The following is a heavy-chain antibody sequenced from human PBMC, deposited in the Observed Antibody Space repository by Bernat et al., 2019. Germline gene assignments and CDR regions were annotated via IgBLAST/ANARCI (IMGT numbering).Heavy chain of an antibody. V-gene: IGHV3-66*01. D-gene: IGHD2-21*02. CDR2: IYGAEIT. CDR3: VGYGGNSV. J-gene: IGHJ4*02. Sequence: EVQLVESGGDLVQPGGSLRLSSAVSGFSVTRNHVGWVRQASGKGLEWVSFIYGAEITTYGDSVKGRFTISRDNSKNTVYLQMNKVRAEDTALYYCVGYGGNSVWGQGTRVTVSS. CDR1: GFSVTRNH.